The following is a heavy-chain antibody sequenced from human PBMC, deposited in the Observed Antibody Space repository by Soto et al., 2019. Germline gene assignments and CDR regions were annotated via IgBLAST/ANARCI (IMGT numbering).Heavy chain of an antibody. Sequence: SETLSLTCTVSGGSISSGDYYWSWIRQPPGKGLEWIGYIYYSGSTYYNPSLKSRVTISVDTSKNQFSLKLSSVTAADTAVYYCAREIIAARPNRAGFDIWGQATMVTV. CDR1: GGSISSGDYY. D-gene: IGHD6-6*01. J-gene: IGHJ3*02. CDR2: IYYSGST. V-gene: IGHV4-30-4*01. CDR3: AREIIAARPNRAGFDI.